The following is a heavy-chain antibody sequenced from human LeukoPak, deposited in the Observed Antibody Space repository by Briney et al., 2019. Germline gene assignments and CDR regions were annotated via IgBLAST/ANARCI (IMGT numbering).Heavy chain of an antibody. CDR1: GFTFSSYG. D-gene: IGHD2-2*01. Sequence: GRSLRLSCAASGFTFSSYGMHWVRQAPGKGLEWVAVISYDGSNKYYADSVKGRFTISRDNSKNTLYLQMNSLRAEDTAVYYCAKPALPSQDAFGIWGQGTMVTVSS. J-gene: IGHJ3*02. CDR3: AKPALPSQDAFGI. CDR2: ISYDGSNK. V-gene: IGHV3-30*18.